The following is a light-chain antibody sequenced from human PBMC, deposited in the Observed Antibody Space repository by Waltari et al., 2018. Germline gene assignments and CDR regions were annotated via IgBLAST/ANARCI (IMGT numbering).Light chain of an antibody. CDR3: ASWDASLNGWV. J-gene: IGLJ3*02. CDR2: FTD. V-gene: IGLV1-44*01. Sequence: QSVLTQPPSASGTPGQRVTIPCSGGPSTIGRNSVNWFQQLPGTAPRLFIYFTDQRPSGVPGRFSGSKSGTSASLAISGLQSGDEADYYCASWDASLNGWVFGGGTKLTVL. CDR1: PSTIGRNS.